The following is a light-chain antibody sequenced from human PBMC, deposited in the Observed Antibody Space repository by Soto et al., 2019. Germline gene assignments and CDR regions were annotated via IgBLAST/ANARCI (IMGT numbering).Light chain of an antibody. J-gene: IGKJ5*01. CDR1: QSVGSN. CDR2: GAS. V-gene: IGKV3-15*01. Sequence: EIVMTQSPATPSVSPGERASLSCRASQSVGSNLAWYKQKPGQAPRLLIYGASTRATGIPARFSGSGSGTEFTLTISSLQSEDFEVYYCQQYNNWPPTFGQGTRLEIK. CDR3: QQYNNWPPT.